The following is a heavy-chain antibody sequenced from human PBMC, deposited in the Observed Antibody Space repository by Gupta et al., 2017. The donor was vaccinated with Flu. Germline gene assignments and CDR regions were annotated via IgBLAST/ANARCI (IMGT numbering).Heavy chain of an antibody. CDR1: FRSLA. CDR2: ISGRRANT. D-gene: IGHD1-26*01. V-gene: IGHV3-23*01. J-gene: IGHJ4*02. CDR3: AKDQAPLVGASDY. Sequence: FRSLAMTWSRQAQGKGLECVYTISGRRANTYYADTVKDRFTISRDNSKNTLYLQMDSVRADDTAVYYCAKDQAPLVGASDYWGQGTLVTVSS.